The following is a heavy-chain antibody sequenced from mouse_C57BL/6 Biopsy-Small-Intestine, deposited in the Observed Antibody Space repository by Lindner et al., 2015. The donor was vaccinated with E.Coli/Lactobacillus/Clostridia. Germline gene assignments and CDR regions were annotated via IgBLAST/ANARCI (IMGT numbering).Heavy chain of an antibody. D-gene: IGHD2-13*01. Sequence: VQLQESGPDLVKPGASVKISCTASGYTFTDYFTNWVKQSHGKSLEWIGDINSYNGGTSYNQKFKGKATLTVDKSSSTAYMELRSLTSEDSAVYYCARGEIYYGDGEVFLSYWGQGTLVTVSA. CDR3: ARGEIYYGDGEVFLSY. CDR2: INSYNGGT. J-gene: IGHJ3*01. V-gene: IGHV1-26*01. CDR1: GYTFTDYF.